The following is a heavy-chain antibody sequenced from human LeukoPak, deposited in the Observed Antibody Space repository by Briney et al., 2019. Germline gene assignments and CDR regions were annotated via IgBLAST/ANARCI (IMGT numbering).Heavy chain of an antibody. V-gene: IGHV3-74*01. CDR1: GFTFSNYW. J-gene: IGHJ2*01. D-gene: IGHD1-1*01. CDR2: INSDGSST. Sequence: PGGSLRLSCAVSGFTFSNYWMYWVRQAPGKRLVWVARINSDGSSTTYADSVEGRFPISRDNTKSMLHLQMHSLRVDDSAVYFCTRTTTTADWYFDLWGRGTLVTVSS. CDR3: TRTTTTADWYFDL.